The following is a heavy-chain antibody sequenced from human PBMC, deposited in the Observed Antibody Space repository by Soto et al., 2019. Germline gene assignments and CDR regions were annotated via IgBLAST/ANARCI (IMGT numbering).Heavy chain of an antibody. D-gene: IGHD3-10*01. CDR2: INPGGREK. CDR1: GFIFGNYW. V-gene: IGHV3-7*01. J-gene: IGHJ3*02. CDR3: AKYGAGNYGAYALDI. Sequence: EVQLVESGGGLVQPGGSLRLSCAASGFIFGNYWMSWVRQAPGKGLEWVANINPGGREKNYVDSVKGRFSIFRDDAEKSHHLQMNSLRVEDTPVYYCAKYGAGNYGAYALDIWGQGTMVTVSS.